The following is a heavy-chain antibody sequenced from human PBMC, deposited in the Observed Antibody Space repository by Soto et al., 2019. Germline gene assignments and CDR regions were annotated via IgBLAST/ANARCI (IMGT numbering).Heavy chain of an antibody. D-gene: IGHD3-22*01. CDR2: IYYSGST. V-gene: IGHV4-39*02. CDR3: ARLVYDSSGYRPG. CDR1: GGSIRSSSYH. Sequence: SETLSLTCNDSGGSIRSSSYHGGWIRQPPGKGLEWIGSIYYSGSTYYNPSLKRRVTISVDTSKNHFSLKLSSVTAADTAVYYCARLVYDSSGYRPGWGQG. J-gene: IGHJ1*01.